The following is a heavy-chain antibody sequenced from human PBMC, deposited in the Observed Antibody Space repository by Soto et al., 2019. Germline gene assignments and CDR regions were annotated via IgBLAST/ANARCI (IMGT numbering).Heavy chain of an antibody. D-gene: IGHD6-19*01. CDR3: AKAANGWFSAFDI. CDR2: ISGSGGTT. Sequence: GGSLRLSCAASGFTFSSYAMSWVRQAPGKGLEWVSAISGSGGTTYYADSVKGRFTFSRDNSKNTLYLQMNSLRAEDTAVYYCAKAANGWFSAFDIWGQGTMVTVSS. J-gene: IGHJ3*02. V-gene: IGHV3-23*01. CDR1: GFTFSSYA.